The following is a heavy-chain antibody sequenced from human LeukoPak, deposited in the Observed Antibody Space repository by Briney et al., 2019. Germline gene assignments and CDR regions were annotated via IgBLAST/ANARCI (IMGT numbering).Heavy chain of an antibody. Sequence: PGGSLRLSCAASGFTVSSNYMSWVRQAPGKGLEWVSVIYSGGSTYYADSVKGRFTISRDNPKNTLYLQMNSLRAEDTAVYYCARDAADPARGYWGQGTLVTVSS. CDR1: GFTVSSNY. CDR2: IYSGGST. CDR3: ARDAADPARGY. D-gene: IGHD6-13*01. J-gene: IGHJ4*02. V-gene: IGHV3-53*01.